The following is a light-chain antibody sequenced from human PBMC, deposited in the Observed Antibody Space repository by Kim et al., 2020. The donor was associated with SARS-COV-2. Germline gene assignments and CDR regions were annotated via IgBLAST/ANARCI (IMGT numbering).Light chain of an antibody. V-gene: IGLV3-1*01. Sequence: VSPGQTASLTCSGDKLGDKYSCWYQQQPGHSPVLVIYQDSTRPSAIPERFSGSNSGNTATLPISGTQAMDEDDYYCQAWDSSTGGVFGGGTQLTVL. CDR3: QAWDSSTGGV. CDR1: KLGDKY. J-gene: IGLJ2*01. CDR2: QDS.